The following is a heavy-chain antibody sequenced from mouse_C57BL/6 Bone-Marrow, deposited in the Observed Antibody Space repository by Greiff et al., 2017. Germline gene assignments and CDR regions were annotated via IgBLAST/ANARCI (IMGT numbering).Heavy chain of an antibody. Sequence: EVQLQQSGAELVRPGSSVKMSCKTSGYTFTSYGINWVKQRPGQGLEWIGYIYIGTGYTEYNEKFKGKATLTSDTSSSTAYMQLSSLTSEDSAIDFCATVYGYYYAMDYWGQGTSVTVSS. V-gene: IGHV1-58*01. D-gene: IGHD1-1*02. CDR3: ATVYGYYYAMDY. CDR2: IYIGTGYT. CDR1: GYTFTSYG. J-gene: IGHJ4*01.